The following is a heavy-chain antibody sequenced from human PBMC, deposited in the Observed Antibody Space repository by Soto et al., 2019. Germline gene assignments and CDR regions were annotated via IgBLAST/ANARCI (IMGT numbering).Heavy chain of an antibody. Sequence: GGSLRLSCAASGFTFSRHTMHWVRQAPGKGLEWVASISYDGSNKYYADSVKGRFTISRDNSKNTLSVQMDSLRAEDTAVYYFGSGSYYNRPFDFWGQGTLVTVSS. J-gene: IGHJ4*02. CDR2: ISYDGSNK. D-gene: IGHD3-10*01. CDR1: GFTFSRHT. V-gene: IGHV3-30*04. CDR3: GSGSYYNRPFDF.